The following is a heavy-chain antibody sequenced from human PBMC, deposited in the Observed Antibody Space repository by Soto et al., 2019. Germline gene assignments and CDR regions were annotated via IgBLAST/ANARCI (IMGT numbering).Heavy chain of an antibody. Sequence: GGSLRLSCAASGFTFSSYAMSWVRQAPGKGLEWVSAISGSGGSTYYADSVKGRFTISRDNSKNTLYLQMNSLRAEDTAVYYCAKRLSSSWYNYYYGMDVWGQGTTVTVS. CDR3: AKRLSSSWYNYYYGMDV. CDR2: ISGSGGST. D-gene: IGHD6-13*01. CDR1: GFTFSSYA. V-gene: IGHV3-23*01. J-gene: IGHJ6*02.